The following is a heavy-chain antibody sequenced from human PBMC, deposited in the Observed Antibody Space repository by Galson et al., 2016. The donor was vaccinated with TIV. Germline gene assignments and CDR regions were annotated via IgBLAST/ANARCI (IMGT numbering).Heavy chain of an antibody. CDR2: IDPGSGTT. CDR1: GFTFIGYY. V-gene: IGHV1-2*04. CDR3: ALVTPRIFN. Sequence: CKASGFTFIGYYIHWVRQAPGQGLEWMGWIDPGSGTTNYAQKFQGWVTMTRDTSVATASMELSRLTSEDTAVYYCALVTPRIFNWGQGTLVTVSS. J-gene: IGHJ4*02. D-gene: IGHD4-23*01.